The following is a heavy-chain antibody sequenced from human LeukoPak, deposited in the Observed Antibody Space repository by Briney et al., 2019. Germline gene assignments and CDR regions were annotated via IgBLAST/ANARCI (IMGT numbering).Heavy chain of an antibody. CDR1: GFTFNTYG. Sequence: PGGSLRLSCAASGFTFNTYGMSWVRQPPGKGLEWIGEINHSGSTNYNPSLKSRVTISVDTSKNQFSLKLSSVTAADTAVYYCARRRVIVQRAFDIWGQGTMVTVSS. V-gene: IGHV4-34*01. D-gene: IGHD3-16*02. CDR2: INHSGST. J-gene: IGHJ3*02. CDR3: ARRRVIVQRAFDI.